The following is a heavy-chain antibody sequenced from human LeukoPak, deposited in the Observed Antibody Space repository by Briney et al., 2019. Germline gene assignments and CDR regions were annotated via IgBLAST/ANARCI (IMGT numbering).Heavy chain of an antibody. D-gene: IGHD3-3*01. J-gene: IGHJ3*02. CDR1: GYTFTSYY. V-gene: IGHV1-46*01. CDR2: INPSGGST. CDR3: AKYRPTIFGVVNAFDT. Sequence: ASVKVSCKASGYTFTSYYMHWVRQAPGQGLEWMGIINPSGGSTSYAQKFQGRVTMTRDTSTSTVYMELSSLRSEDTAVYYCAKYRPTIFGVVNAFDTWGQGTMVTVSS.